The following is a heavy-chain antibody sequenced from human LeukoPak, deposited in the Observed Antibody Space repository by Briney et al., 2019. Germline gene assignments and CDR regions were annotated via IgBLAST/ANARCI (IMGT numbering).Heavy chain of an antibody. Sequence: GGSLRLSCAASGFTFSSYEMNWVRQAPGKGLEWVSYISSSGSTIYYADSVKGRFTISRDNAKNSLYLQMNSLRAEDTAVYYCARGEGITMVRGVIFESAFDIWGQGTMVTVSS. CDR1: GFTFSSYE. J-gene: IGHJ3*02. CDR3: ARGEGITMVRGVIFESAFDI. D-gene: IGHD3-10*01. CDR2: ISSSGSTI. V-gene: IGHV3-48*03.